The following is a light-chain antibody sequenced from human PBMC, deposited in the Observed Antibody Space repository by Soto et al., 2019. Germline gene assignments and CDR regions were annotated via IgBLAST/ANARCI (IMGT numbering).Light chain of an antibody. CDR1: QSISGL. CDR3: QHYNSYPRT. Sequence: DIQMTQSPATLSASVGDRVTITCWASQSISGLLAWYQQKTGKAPKLLIYATSSLQSGVPSRLSGSGYGTELTITISSLQTDDFETYYCQHYNSYPRTFGQGTKVDIK. CDR2: ATS. V-gene: IGKV1-5*01. J-gene: IGKJ1*01.